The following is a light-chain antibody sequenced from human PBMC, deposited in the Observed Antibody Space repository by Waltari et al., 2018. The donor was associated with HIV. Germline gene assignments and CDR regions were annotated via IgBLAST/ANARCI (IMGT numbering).Light chain of an antibody. CDR3: CSYAGSSTSVV. J-gene: IGLJ2*01. V-gene: IGLV2-23*02. Sequence: QSALTQPASVSGSPGQSITISCTGTSSDVGGYNLVSWYQHPPGKAPKLMIYEVNKRPSGGSNRFPGATSGNTASLTISGLQAEDEAEYDCCSYAGSSTSVVFGGGTKLTVL. CDR2: EVN. CDR1: SSDVGGYNL.